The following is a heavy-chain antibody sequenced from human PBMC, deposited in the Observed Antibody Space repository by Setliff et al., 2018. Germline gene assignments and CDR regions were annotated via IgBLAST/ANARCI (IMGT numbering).Heavy chain of an antibody. CDR1: GGAFSTYS. Sequence: SVKVSCKASGGAFSTYSLSWVRQAPGQGFEWVGRIIPILGITNYAQKFRGRVTITADEVARTAYMELSTLRSEDTAVYYCARDTRDKYDSSGYYLSLDSWGQGSLVTVS. CDR3: ARDTRDKYDSSGYYLSLDS. V-gene: IGHV1-69*13. CDR2: IIPILGIT. J-gene: IGHJ4*02. D-gene: IGHD3-22*01.